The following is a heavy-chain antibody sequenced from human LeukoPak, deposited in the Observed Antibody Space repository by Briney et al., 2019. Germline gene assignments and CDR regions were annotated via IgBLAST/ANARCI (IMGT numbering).Heavy chain of an antibody. CDR2: IRYDGSNK. CDR1: GFTFSSYG. J-gene: IGHJ5*02. Sequence: GGSLRLSCAASGFTFSSYGMHWVRQAPGKGLEWVAFIRYDGSNKYYADSVKGRFTISRDNSKNTLYLQMNSLRAEDTAVYYCARDFSYSKKLWESWGQGTLVTVSS. V-gene: IGHV3-30*02. CDR3: ARDFSYSKKLWES. D-gene: IGHD5-18*01.